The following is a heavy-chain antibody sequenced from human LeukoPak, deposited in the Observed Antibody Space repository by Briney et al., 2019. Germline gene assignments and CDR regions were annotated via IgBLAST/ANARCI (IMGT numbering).Heavy chain of an antibody. J-gene: IGHJ3*02. CDR3: ARDGYYDSSGYNRDAFDI. D-gene: IGHD3-22*01. Sequence: KPSETLSLTCTVSGGSITSYYWSWIRQPPGKGLESIGYIYYSGSTNYSPSLKSRVTISVDTSKNQVSLKLSSVTAADTAVYYCARDGYYDSSGYNRDAFDIWGQGTMVTVSS. CDR2: IYYSGST. CDR1: GGSITSYY. V-gene: IGHV4-59*01.